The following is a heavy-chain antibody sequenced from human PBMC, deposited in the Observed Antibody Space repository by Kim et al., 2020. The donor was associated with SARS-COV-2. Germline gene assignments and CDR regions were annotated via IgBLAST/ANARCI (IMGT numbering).Heavy chain of an antibody. CDR3: ARDIVATLDFYYYGMDV. V-gene: IGHV4-31*02. J-gene: IGHJ6*02. D-gene: IGHD5-12*01. Sequence: LQSRVTISVDTSKNQFSLKLSSVTAADTAVYYCARDIVATLDFYYYGMDVWGQGTTVTVSS.